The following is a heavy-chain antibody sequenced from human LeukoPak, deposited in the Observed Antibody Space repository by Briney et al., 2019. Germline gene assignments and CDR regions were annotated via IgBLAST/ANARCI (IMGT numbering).Heavy chain of an antibody. Sequence: PSETLSLTCTVSGGSISSFYWSWIRQPAGKGLEWIGHIYSSGSTTYNPSLKSRVTMSVDTSKNQFSLKLSSVTAADTAVYYCARSYGSGSYFDYWGQGTLVTVSS. CDR1: GGSISSFY. CDR2: IYSSGST. CDR3: ARSYGSGSYFDY. D-gene: IGHD3-10*01. J-gene: IGHJ4*02. V-gene: IGHV4-4*07.